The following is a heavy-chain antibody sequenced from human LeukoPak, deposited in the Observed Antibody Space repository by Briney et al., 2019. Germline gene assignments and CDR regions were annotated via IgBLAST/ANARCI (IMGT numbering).Heavy chain of an antibody. J-gene: IGHJ2*01. V-gene: IGHV4-30-2*01. CDR1: GGSISSGGYS. CDR2: IYHSGST. D-gene: IGHD3-22*01. CDR3: ARGITMIVDASSWWPYWYFDL. Sequence: PSETLSLTCAVSGGSISSGGYSWSWIRQPPGKGLEWIGYIYHSGSTYYNPSLKSRVTISVDRSKNQFSLKLSSVTAADTAVYYCARGITMIVDASSWWPYWYFDLWGRGTLVTVSS.